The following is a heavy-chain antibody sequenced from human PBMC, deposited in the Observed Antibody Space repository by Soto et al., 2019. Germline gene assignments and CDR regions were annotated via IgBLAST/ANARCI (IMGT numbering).Heavy chain of an antibody. Sequence: WASVTVSCKASGYTFTSYAMHWVRQAPGQRLEWMGWINAGNGNTKYSQKFQGRVTITRDTSASTAYMELSSLRSEDTAVYYCERYGSGSYYKMKYYFDYWGQGTLVTVSS. CDR1: GYTFTSYA. CDR2: INAGNGNT. D-gene: IGHD3-10*01. V-gene: IGHV1-3*01. J-gene: IGHJ4*02. CDR3: ERYGSGSYYKMKYYFDY.